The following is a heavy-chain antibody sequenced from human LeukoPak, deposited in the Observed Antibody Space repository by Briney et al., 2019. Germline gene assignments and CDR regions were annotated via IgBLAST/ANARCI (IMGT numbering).Heavy chain of an antibody. V-gene: IGHV3-23*01. CDR2: ISGSGNST. CDR1: GFTFTSHA. J-gene: IGHJ4*02. Sequence: PGGSLRLSWAASGFTFTSHAMSWVRQAPGKGLEWVSVISGSGNSTCYADSVKGRFTISRDNSKNTLYLQMNSLRAEDTAVYFCAKVNLASYIDYWGQGTLVTVSS. CDR3: AKVNLASYIDY.